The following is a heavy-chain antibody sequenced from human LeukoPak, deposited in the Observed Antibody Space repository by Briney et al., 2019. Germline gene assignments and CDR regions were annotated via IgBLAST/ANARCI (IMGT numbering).Heavy chain of an antibody. CDR3: ARGDYGSGSPTQQYYYYGMDV. J-gene: IGHJ6*04. CDR1: GGSFSGYY. D-gene: IGHD3-10*01. CDR2: INHSGST. V-gene: IGHV4-34*01. Sequence: SETLSLTCAVYGGSFSGYYWSWIRQPPGKGLEWIGEINHSGSTNYNPSLKSRVTISVDTSKNQFSLKLSSVTAADTAVYYCARGDYGSGSPTQQYYYYGMDVWGKGTTVTVSS.